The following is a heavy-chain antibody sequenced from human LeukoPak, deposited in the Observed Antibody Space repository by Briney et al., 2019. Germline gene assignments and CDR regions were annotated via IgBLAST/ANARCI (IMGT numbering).Heavy chain of an antibody. Sequence: PSETLSLTCAVSGGSISSSNWWSWVRQPPGKGLEWIGEIYHSGSTNYNPSLKSRVTISVDKSKNQFSLKLSSVTAADTAVYYCARRTGSGSYYYYFDYWGQGTLVTVSS. CDR3: ARRTGSGSYYYYFDY. D-gene: IGHD3-10*01. CDR1: GGSISSSNW. CDR2: IYHSGST. J-gene: IGHJ4*02. V-gene: IGHV4-4*02.